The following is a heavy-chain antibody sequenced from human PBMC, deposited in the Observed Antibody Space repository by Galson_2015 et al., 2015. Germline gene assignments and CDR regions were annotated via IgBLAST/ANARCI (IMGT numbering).Heavy chain of an antibody. CDR1: GFTFSSYA. D-gene: IGHD2-2*01. J-gene: IGHJ4*02. Sequence: SLRLSCAASGFTFSSYAMSWVRQAPGKGLEWVSAISGSGGSTYYADSVKGRFTISRDNSKNTLYLQMNSLRAEDTAVYYCAKDRVGGHIVVVPAAIERESGYWGQGTLVTVSS. CDR2: ISGSGGST. V-gene: IGHV3-23*01. CDR3: AKDRVGGHIVVVPAAIERESGY.